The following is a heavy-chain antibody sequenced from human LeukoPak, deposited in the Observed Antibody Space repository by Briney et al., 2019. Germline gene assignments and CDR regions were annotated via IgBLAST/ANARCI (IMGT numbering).Heavy chain of an antibody. CDR3: AGSYSGSYFHSAYAFDI. CDR1: GGSISSGSYY. J-gene: IGHJ3*02. V-gene: IGHV4-61*02. Sequence: SGTLSLTCTVSGGSISSGSYYWSWIRQPAGKGLEWIGRIYTSGSTNYNPSLKSRVTISVDTSKNQFSLKLSSVTAADTAVYYCAGSYSGSYFHSAYAFDIWGQGTMVTVSS. CDR2: IYTSGST. D-gene: IGHD1-26*01.